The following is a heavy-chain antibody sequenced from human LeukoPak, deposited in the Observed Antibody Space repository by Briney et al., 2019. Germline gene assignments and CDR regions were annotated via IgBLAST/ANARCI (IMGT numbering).Heavy chain of an antibody. Sequence: SETLSLTCAVYGGSFSGYYWGWIRQPPGKGLEWIGSIYHSGSTYYNPSLKSRVTISVDTSKNQFSLKLSSVTAADTAVYYCARDLYDFWSGYYSRAGWFDPWGQGTLVTVSS. CDR1: GGSFSGYY. CDR3: ARDLYDFWSGYYSRAGWFDP. J-gene: IGHJ5*02. V-gene: IGHV4-38-2*01. CDR2: IYHSGST. D-gene: IGHD3-3*01.